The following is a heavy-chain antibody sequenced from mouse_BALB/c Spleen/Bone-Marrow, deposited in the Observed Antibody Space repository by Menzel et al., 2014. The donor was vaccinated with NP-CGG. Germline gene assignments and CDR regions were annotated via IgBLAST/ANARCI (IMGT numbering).Heavy chain of an antibody. CDR3: ASYYYGSSLFAY. CDR1: GFDIKDTY. D-gene: IGHD1-1*01. V-gene: IGHV14-3*02. Sequence: EVQLQQSGAELVKPGASVKLSCTASGFDIKDTYMHWVKQRPEQGLEWTGRIDPANGNTKYDPKFQGKATITADTSSNTAYLQLSSLTSEGTAVYYCASYYYGSSLFAYWGQGTLVTVSA. CDR2: IDPANGNT. J-gene: IGHJ3*01.